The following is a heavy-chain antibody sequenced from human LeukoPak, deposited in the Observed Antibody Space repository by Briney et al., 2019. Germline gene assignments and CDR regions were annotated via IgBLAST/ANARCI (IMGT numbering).Heavy chain of an antibody. Sequence: GGSLRLSCAAFGFTVSSNYMSWVRQAPGKGLEWVSVIYSCGSTYYADSVKGRFTISRDNAKNTLFLQMDSLRAEDTALYYCVRSLRSADFWGQGTLVTVSS. V-gene: IGHV3-66*03. CDR2: IYSCGST. J-gene: IGHJ4*02. CDR1: GFTVSSNY. CDR3: VRSLRSADF.